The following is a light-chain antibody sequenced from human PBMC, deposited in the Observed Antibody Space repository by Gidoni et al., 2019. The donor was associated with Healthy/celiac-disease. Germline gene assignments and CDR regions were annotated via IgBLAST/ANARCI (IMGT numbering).Light chain of an antibody. CDR3: QAWDSSAADVV. J-gene: IGLJ2*01. CDR2: QDN. Sequence: YELTQPPSVSVSPGQTATITCSGDKLGDKSASWYQQKPGQSPVLVIYQDNKRPSGTPERYSGSHSGNTATLTISGTQAMDEADYYCQAWDSSAADVVFGGGTKLTVL. V-gene: IGLV3-1*01. CDR1: KLGDKS.